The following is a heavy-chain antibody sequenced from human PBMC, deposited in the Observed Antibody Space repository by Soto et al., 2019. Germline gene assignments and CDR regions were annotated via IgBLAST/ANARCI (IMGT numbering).Heavy chain of an antibody. V-gene: IGHV3-23*01. CDR1: GFTFTSYA. D-gene: IGHD6-13*01. CDR3: AKAAAIAAAGWAYFDY. Sequence: EVQLLESGGGLVQPGGSLRLSCAASGFTFTSYAMSWVHQAPGKGLEWVSAISGSGGRTYYADSVKGRFTISRDNSKNTMYLQMNSLRAEDTAVYYCAKAAAIAAAGWAYFDYWGQGTLVTVSS. CDR2: ISGSGGRT. J-gene: IGHJ4*02.